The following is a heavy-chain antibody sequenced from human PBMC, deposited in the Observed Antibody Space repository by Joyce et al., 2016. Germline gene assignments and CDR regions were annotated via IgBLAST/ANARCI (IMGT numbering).Heavy chain of an antibody. CDR2: FYHTGSP. Sequence: QVQLQESGPGLVKPSETLSLICAVSDYAISSAYYWAWIRQPPGKGLEWIGSFYHTGSPYYNPSLKSRLTISLDTSKNQFSLQLTSVAAADTAVYYCARDPSTWASNWYFDLWGRGSLVTVSS. D-gene: IGHD7-27*01. CDR3: ARDPSTWASNWYFDL. V-gene: IGHV4-38-2*02. J-gene: IGHJ2*01. CDR1: DYAISSAYY.